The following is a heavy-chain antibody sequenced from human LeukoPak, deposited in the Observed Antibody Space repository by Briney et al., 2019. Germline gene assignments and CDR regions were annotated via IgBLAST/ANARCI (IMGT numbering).Heavy chain of an antibody. CDR1: GGSFSGYY. CDR3: ARVPYSSSWAPRRRDAFDI. J-gene: IGHJ3*02. D-gene: IGHD6-13*01. V-gene: IGHV4-34*01. CDR2: INHSGST. Sequence: SETLSLTCAVYGGSFSGYYWSWIRQPPGKGLEWIGEINHSGSTNYNPSLKSRVTISVDTSKNQFSLKLSSVTAADTAVYYCARVPYSSSWAPRRRDAFDIWGQGTMVTVSS.